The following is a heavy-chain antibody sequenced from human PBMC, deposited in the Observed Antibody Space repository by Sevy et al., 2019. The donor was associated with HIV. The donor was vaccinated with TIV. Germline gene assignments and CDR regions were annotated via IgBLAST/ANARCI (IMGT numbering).Heavy chain of an antibody. J-gene: IGHJ3*02. CDR2: IYPGDSDT. CDR3: VRTFRELLGLDALDI. V-gene: IGHV5-51*01. CDR1: GYSFTDYW. D-gene: IGHD3-10*01. Sequence: GESLKNSCKGSGYSFTDYWIGWVRQMPGKGLEWMGIIYPGDSDTRYSPSFQGQVTISVDKSISTAYLQWSSLKASDSASYYCVRTFRELLGLDALDIWGQGTMVTVSS.